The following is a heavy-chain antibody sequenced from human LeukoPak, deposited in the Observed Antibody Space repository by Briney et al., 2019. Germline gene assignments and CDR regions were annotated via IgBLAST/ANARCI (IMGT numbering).Heavy chain of an antibody. CDR2: IIPIFGTA. Sequence: ASVKVSCKASGGTFSSYAISWVRQAPGQGLEWMGGIIPIFGTANYAQKFQGRVTITADESTSTAYMELSSLRSEDTAVYYCAGIPGYSYGKGGNRAQETLVTVS. V-gene: IGHV1-69*13. CDR1: GGTFSSYA. CDR3: AGIPGYSYGKGGN. D-gene: IGHD5-18*01. J-gene: IGHJ4*02.